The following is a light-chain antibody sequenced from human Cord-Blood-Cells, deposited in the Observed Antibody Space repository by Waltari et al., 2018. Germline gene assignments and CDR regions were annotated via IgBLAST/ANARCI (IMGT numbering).Light chain of an antibody. CDR2: EGS. V-gene: IGLV2-23*01. CDR3: CSYAGSSSVV. J-gene: IGLJ2*01. Sequence: QSALTQPVSVSGSPGQSLTISCTGTSSDVGSYNLVSWYQQHPGKAPKLMIYEGSKRPSGVSNRFSGSKSGNTASLTISGLQAEDEADYYCCSYAGSSSVVFGGGTKLTVL. CDR1: SSDVGSYNL.